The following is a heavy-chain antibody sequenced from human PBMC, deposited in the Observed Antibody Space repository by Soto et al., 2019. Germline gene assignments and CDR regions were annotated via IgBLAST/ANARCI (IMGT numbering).Heavy chain of an antibody. D-gene: IGHD3-10*01. CDR3: ARGVGSGSYYNQYNWFDP. Sequence: ASVMVSCKASGYTFTNYGISWVRQAPGQGLEWMGWISAYNGNTKYAQKFQGRVTMTTDTSTSTAYMELRSLRSDDTAVYYCARGVGSGSYYNQYNWFDPWGQGTLVTVSS. CDR2: ISAYNGNT. V-gene: IGHV1-18*01. CDR1: GYTFTNYG. J-gene: IGHJ5*02.